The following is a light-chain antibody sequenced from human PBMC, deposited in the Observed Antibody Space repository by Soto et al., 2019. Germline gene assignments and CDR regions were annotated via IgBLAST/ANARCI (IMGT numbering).Light chain of an antibody. CDR3: QQYGNFPYT. J-gene: IGKJ2*01. V-gene: IGKV3-20*01. Sequence: EIVLTQSPGTLSLSPGDRATLSCRASQSVTSGYLTWYQQKPGQAPRLLIYAASYRATGIPDRFSGSGSGTDFTLTISRLEPEDFAVYYCQQYGNFPYTFGQGTKVDIK. CDR1: QSVTSGY. CDR2: AAS.